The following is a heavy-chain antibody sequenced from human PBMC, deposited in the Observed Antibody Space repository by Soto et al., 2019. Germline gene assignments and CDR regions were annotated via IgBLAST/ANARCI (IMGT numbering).Heavy chain of an antibody. Sequence: QVQLQQWGAGLLKPSETLSLTCAVYGGFVTSGSYYWSWIRQPPGKGLEWIGEMSHSGGNHFNPSLKSRVTMSVDTSKKQFTLKMSSVTAADTALYYCARVERGTATTVVDAFDIWGPGTMVTVSS. CDR1: GGFVTSGSYY. V-gene: IGHV4-34*01. J-gene: IGHJ3*02. D-gene: IGHD1-1*01. CDR2: MSHSGGN. CDR3: ARVERGTATTVVDAFDI.